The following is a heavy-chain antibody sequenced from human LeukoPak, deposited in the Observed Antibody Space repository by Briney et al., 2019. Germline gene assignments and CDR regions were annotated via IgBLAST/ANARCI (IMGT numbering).Heavy chain of an antibody. D-gene: IGHD5-18*01. V-gene: IGHV3-9*01. Sequence: PGGSLRLSCAASGFTFDDYAMHWVRQAPGKGLEWVSGISWNSGSIGYADSVKGRFTISRDNAKNSLYLQMNSLRAEDTAVYYCARHVSAMGYNWFDPWGQGTLVTVSS. CDR3: ARHVSAMGYNWFDP. CDR1: GFTFDDYA. CDR2: ISWNSGSI. J-gene: IGHJ5*02.